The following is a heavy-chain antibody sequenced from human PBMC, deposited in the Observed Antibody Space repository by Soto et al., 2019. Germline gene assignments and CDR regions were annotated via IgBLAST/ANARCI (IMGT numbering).Heavy chain of an antibody. D-gene: IGHD3-10*01. CDR2: IYYSGST. CDR1: GGSISSGGYY. V-gene: IGHV4-31*03. CDR3: ARDRGGYSNFDY. Sequence: SETLSLTCTVSGGSISSGGYYWSWIRQHPGKGLEWIGYIYYSGSTYYNPSLKSRVTISVGTSKNQFSLKLSSVTAADTAIYYCARDRGGYSNFDYWGQGTLVTVSS. J-gene: IGHJ4*02.